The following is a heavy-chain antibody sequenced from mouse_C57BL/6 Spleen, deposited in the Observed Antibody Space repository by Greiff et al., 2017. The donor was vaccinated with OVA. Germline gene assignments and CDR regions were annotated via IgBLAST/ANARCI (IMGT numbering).Heavy chain of an antibody. V-gene: IGHV1-82*01. Sequence: VQLQQSGPELVKPGASVKISCKASGYAFSSSWMNWVKQRPGKGLEWIGRIYPGDGDTNYNGKFKGKATLTADKSSSTAYMQLSSLTSEDSAVYFCARGDSSAWFAYWGQGTLVTVSA. J-gene: IGHJ3*01. D-gene: IGHD3-2*02. CDR3: ARGDSSAWFAY. CDR1: GYAFSSSW. CDR2: IYPGDGDT.